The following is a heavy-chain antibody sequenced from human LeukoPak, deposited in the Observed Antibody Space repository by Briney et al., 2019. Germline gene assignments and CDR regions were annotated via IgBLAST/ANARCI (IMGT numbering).Heavy chain of an antibody. CDR2: IYSGGST. CDR3: ARSALLEYCSGGSCYSGAFDI. V-gene: IGHV3-66*02. Sequence: GGSLRLSCAASEFTISSHAMSWVRQAPGKGLEWVSVIYSGGSTYYADSVKGRFTISRDNSKNTLYLQMNSLRAEDTAVYYCARSALLEYCSGGSCYSGAFDIWGQGTMVTVSS. D-gene: IGHD2-15*01. CDR1: EFTISSHA. J-gene: IGHJ3*02.